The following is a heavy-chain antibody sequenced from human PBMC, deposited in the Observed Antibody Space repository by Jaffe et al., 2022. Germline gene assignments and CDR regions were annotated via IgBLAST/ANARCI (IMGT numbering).Heavy chain of an antibody. Sequence: QVQLVQSGSELKKPGASVKVSCKASGYTFTSYAMNWVRQAPGQGLEWMGWINTNTGNPTYAQGFTGRFVFSLDTSVSTAYLQISSLKAEDTAVYYCAREGYCSSTSCYFLGATIPPENWFDPWGQGTLVTVSS. CDR2: INTNTGNP. CDR3: AREGYCSSTSCYFLGATIPPENWFDP. CDR1: GYTFTSYA. V-gene: IGHV7-4-1*02. D-gene: IGHD2-2*01. J-gene: IGHJ5*02.